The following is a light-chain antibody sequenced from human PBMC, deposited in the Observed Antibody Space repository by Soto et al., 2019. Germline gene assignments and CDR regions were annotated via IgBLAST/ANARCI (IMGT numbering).Light chain of an antibody. CDR2: DAS. Sequence: EIVLTQSPATLPLSPGERATLSCRASQSVSSYLAWCQQKPGQAPRLLIYDASNRATGIPARFSGSGSGTDFTLTISSLEPEDFAVYYCQQRSNWPRTFGQGTKLEIK. J-gene: IGKJ2*01. CDR1: QSVSSY. V-gene: IGKV3-11*01. CDR3: QQRSNWPRT.